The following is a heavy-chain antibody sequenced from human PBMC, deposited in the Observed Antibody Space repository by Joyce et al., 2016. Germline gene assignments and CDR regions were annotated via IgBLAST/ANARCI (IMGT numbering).Heavy chain of an antibody. J-gene: IGHJ4*02. CDR3: TKDLPDFTYVWTADY. CDR1: GFTFSTTP. D-gene: IGHD3/OR15-3a*01. CDR2: IRGRDTTT. V-gene: IGHV3-23*01. Sequence: EVQLMESGGGLVQPGGSLTLSCAASGFTFSTTPMSWVRQAPGKGLEWVSAIRGRDTTTYYAASVKGRFTISRDPSRDTLYLQSHSLRAEDTAIYYCTKDLPDFTYVWTADYWGQGALVTVSS.